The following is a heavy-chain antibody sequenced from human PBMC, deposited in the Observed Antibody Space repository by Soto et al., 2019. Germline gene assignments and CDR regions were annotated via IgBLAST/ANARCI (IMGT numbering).Heavy chain of an antibody. CDR1: GFTFSSYA. D-gene: IGHD3-3*01. CDR3: AKFGFWSGYANGHDASDI. J-gene: IGHJ3*02. Sequence: GGSLRLSCAASGFTFSSYAMSWVRQAPGKGLEWVSAISGSGGSTYYADSVKGRFTISRDNSKNTLYLQMNSLRAEDTAVYYCAKFGFWSGYANGHDASDIWGQGTMVIVSS. V-gene: IGHV3-23*01. CDR2: ISGSGGST.